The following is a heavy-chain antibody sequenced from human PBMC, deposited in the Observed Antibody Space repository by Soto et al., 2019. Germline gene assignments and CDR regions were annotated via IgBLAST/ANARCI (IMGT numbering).Heavy chain of an antibody. CDR1: GGSISSTFYY. Sequence: PSEILSLTCSLSGGSISSTFYYWGWIRQPPGKGLEWIGSIYYSGTTFYNASLKGRVTISVDTSKNQFSLRLTSVTATDTAVYFCARQKWEQPKWFDPWGQGTLVTVSS. CDR2: IYYSGTT. V-gene: IGHV4-39*01. D-gene: IGHD1-26*01. CDR3: ARQKWEQPKWFDP. J-gene: IGHJ5*02.